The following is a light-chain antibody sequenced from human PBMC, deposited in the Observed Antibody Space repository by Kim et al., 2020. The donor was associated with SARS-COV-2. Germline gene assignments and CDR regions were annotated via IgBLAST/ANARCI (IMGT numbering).Light chain of an antibody. CDR1: TCDVCYYNS. J-gene: IGLJ1*01. CDR3: SSHTTSSTYV. V-gene: IGLV2-14*04. CDR2: DVR. Sequence: ESITVSCAGTTCDVCYYNSVSWNQRHPGKAHHLIIYDVRERASGVSNRFSGYQSGNTASLTISGLRPEDEAYYYCSSHTTSSTYVFGLGTQLTVL.